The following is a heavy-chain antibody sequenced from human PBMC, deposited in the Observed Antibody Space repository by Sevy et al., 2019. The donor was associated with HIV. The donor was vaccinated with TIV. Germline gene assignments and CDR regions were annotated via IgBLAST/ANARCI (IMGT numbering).Heavy chain of an antibody. J-gene: IGHJ4*02. CDR1: GFTFSKYS. CDR3: AREGCTKPHDY. D-gene: IGHD2-8*01. Sequence: GESLKISCAASGFTFSKYSMSWVRQPPGKGLEWVSTLSFGCGGIDDADSVKGRFTISRDNSKSSVYLQMNNLRPEDTAAYSCAREGCTKPHDYWGQGTLVTVSS. V-gene: IGHV3-23*01. CDR2: LSFGCGGI.